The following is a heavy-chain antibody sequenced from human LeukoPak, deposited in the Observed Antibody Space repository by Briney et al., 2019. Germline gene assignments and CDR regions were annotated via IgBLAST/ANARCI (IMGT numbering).Heavy chain of an antibody. Sequence: PGGSLRLSCAASGFTFSDYYMSWIRQAPGKGLEWVSCISSSGSTIYYADSVKGRFTISRDNAKNSLYLQMNSLRAEDTAVYYCAREGGSWVDTAMATFDYWGQGTLVTVSS. D-gene: IGHD5-18*01. V-gene: IGHV3-11*01. CDR1: GFTFSDYY. CDR3: AREGGSWVDTAMATFDY. J-gene: IGHJ4*02. CDR2: ISSSGSTI.